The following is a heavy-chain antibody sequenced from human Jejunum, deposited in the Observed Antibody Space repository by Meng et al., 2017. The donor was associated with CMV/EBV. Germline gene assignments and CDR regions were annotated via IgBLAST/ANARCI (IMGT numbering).Heavy chain of an antibody. D-gene: IGHD1-26*01. CDR3: TTGWDQYFDF. CDR2: ISYDAIRK. CDR1: CFSFCLYG. J-gene: IGHJ4*02. V-gene: IGHV3-30*02. Sequence: LFCAASCFSFCLYGLRCVRQAPGKGLEWVAYISYDAIRKYYSTSVKGRLTISRDNSKNTLYLQMDSLRSEDTAVYYCTTGWDQYFDFWGQGALVTVSS.